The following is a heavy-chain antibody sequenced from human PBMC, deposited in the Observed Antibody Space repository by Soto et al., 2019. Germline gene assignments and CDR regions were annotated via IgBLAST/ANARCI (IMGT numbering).Heavy chain of an antibody. V-gene: IGHV2-70*04. Sequence: SGPTLVNPTPTLPLTCTFSGCSLSTSGMRVSWMRKPLGKALEWLARIDWDDDKFYSTSLKTRLTISKDTSKNQVVLTMTNMDPVDTATYYCARMYYYDSSPFAFDIWGQGTMVTVSS. J-gene: IGHJ3*02. CDR3: ARMYYYDSSPFAFDI. CDR2: IDWDDDK. CDR1: GCSLSTSGMR. D-gene: IGHD3-22*01.